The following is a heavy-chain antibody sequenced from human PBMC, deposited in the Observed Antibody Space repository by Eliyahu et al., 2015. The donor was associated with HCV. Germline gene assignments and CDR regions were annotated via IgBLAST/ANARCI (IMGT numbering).Heavy chain of an antibody. CDR3: AKYISGTYYRGTDY. Sequence: DVQLLESGGGLVXPGGSLRLSCSATEFTFSSYFMNWVRQPPGKGLXWVSIITSDGANTYYADSVKGRFTISRDNSKKILFLQMNSLRAEDTAIYYCAKYISGTYYRGTDYWGQGSLVTVSS. D-gene: IGHD3-10*01. V-gene: IGHV3-23*01. J-gene: IGHJ4*02. CDR2: ITSDGANT. CDR1: EFTFSSYF.